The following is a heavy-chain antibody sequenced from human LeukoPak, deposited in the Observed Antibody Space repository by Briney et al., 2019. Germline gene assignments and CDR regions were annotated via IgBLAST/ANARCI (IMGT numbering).Heavy chain of an antibody. CDR1: GFTFSSYA. D-gene: IGHD6-6*01. V-gene: IGHV3-64*01. CDR2: INNNGGST. J-gene: IGHJ4*02. Sequence: GGSLRLSCAASGFTFSSYAMHWVRQAPGKGLEYVSAINNNGGSTYYANSVRGRFTISRDNSKNTLYLQVGSLRADDMAVYYCARGRLYRNSFCFDYWGQGTLVTVPS. CDR3: ARGRLYRNSFCFDY.